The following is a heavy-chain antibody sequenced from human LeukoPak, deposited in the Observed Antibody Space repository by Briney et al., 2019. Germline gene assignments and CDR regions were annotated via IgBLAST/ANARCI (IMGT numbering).Heavy chain of an antibody. CDR1: GFTFSSYG. V-gene: IGHV3-33*01. D-gene: IGHD4-17*01. CDR2: IWYDGSNK. CDR3: ARGDGDYAGGYFDL. J-gene: IGHJ2*01. Sequence: SGGSLRLSCAASGFTFSSYGMHWVRQAPGKRLEWVAVIWYDGSNKYYADSVKGRFTISRDNSKNTLYLQMNSLRAEDTAVYYCARGDGDYAGGYFDLWGRGTLVTVSS.